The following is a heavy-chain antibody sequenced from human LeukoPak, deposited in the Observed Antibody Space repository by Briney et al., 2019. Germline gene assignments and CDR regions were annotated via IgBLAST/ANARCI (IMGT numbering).Heavy chain of an antibody. CDR2: IYSGGST. CDR3: ATSPDYGDGGTGDAFDI. Sequence: QPGGSLRLSCAASGFTFSSYAMSWVRQAPGKGLEWVSVIYSGGSTYYADSVKGRFTISRDNSKNTLYLQMNSLRAEDTAVYYCATSPDYGDGGTGDAFDIWGQGTMVTVSS. D-gene: IGHD4-17*01. J-gene: IGHJ3*02. CDR1: GFTFSSYA. V-gene: IGHV3-66*01.